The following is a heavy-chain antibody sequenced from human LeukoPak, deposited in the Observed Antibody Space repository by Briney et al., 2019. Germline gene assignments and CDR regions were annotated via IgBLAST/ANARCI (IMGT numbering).Heavy chain of an antibody. V-gene: IGHV4-59*11. J-gene: IGHJ6*03. CDR3: ARGGGTTGTLGYYYYYYMDV. CDR2: IYYSGST. D-gene: IGHD1-1*01. CDR1: GGSISSHY. Sequence: SETLSLTCTVSGGSISSHYWSWIRQPPGKGLEWIGYIYYSGSTNYNPSLKSRVTISVDTSKNQFSLKLSSVTAADTAVYYRARGGGTTGTLGYYYYYYMDVWGKGTTVTVSS.